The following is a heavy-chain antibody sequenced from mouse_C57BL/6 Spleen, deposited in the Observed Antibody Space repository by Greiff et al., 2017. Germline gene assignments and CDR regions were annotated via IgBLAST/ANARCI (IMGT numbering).Heavy chain of an antibody. CDR2: ISYDGSN. CDR3: ARDKIYYYAMDY. V-gene: IGHV3-6*01. D-gene: IGHD5-1-1*01. J-gene: IGHJ4*01. Sequence: VQLKESGPGLVKPSQSLSLTCSVTGYSITSGYYWNWIRQFPGNKLEWMGYISYDGSNNYNPSLKNRISITRDTSKNQFFLKLNSVTTEDTATYYCARDKIYYYAMDYWGQGTSVTVSA. CDR1: GYSITSGYY.